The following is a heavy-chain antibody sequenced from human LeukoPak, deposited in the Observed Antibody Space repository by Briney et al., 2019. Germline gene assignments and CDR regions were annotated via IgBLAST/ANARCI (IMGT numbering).Heavy chain of an antibody. J-gene: IGHJ4*02. CDR3: ARVLRAPDSSGYYDY. CDR2: ITGSGGST. D-gene: IGHD3-22*01. Sequence: HPGGSLRLSCAASGFTFSSYAMSWVRQAPGKGLEWVSAITGSGGSTYYADSVKGRFTISRDNSKNTLYLQMNSLRAEDTAVYYCARVLRAPDSSGYYDYWGQGTLVTVSS. V-gene: IGHV3-23*01. CDR1: GFTFSSYA.